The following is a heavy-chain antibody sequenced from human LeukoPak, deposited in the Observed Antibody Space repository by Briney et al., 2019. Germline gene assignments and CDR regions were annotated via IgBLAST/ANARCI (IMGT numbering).Heavy chain of an antibody. CDR3: ARPPPVTTVVRWYYFDY. J-gene: IGHJ4*02. Sequence: GGSLRLSCAASGFTFSSYAMNWVRQAPGKGLEWVSAISGGGGTTYYADSVKGRFTISRDNAKNSLYLQMNSLRDEDTAVYYCARPPPVTTVVRWYYFDYWGQGTLVTVSS. D-gene: IGHD4-23*01. CDR2: ISGGGGTT. V-gene: IGHV3-23*01. CDR1: GFTFSSYA.